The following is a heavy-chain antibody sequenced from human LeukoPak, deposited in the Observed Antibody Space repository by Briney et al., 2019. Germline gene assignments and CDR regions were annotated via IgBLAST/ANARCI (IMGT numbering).Heavy chain of an antibody. CDR3: ARRGDSSSWYGRFDY. CDR2: MNPNSGNT. CDR1: GYTFTSYD. D-gene: IGHD6-13*01. J-gene: IGHJ4*02. Sequence: GASVKVSCKASGYTFTSYDINWVRQATGQGLEWMGWMNPNSGNTGYAQKFQGRVTMTRNTSISTAYMELRSLRSEDTAVYYCARRGDSSSWYGRFDYWGQATLVTVSS. V-gene: IGHV1-8*01.